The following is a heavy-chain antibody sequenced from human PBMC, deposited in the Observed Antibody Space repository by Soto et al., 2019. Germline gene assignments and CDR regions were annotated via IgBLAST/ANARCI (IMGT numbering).Heavy chain of an antibody. CDR1: GFTFRNYG. D-gene: IGHD5-18*01. Sequence: QVQLVESGGGVVQPGSSLRLSCAVSGFTFRNYGMHWVRQAPGKGLEWVALISYDGSDQYYGESVKGRFNISRDSSKNTLYLDVSSLRLEDTAVYYCAKVGSYGYGSNSDVEYWGQGTMVTVSS. CDR2: ISYDGSDQ. J-gene: IGHJ4*02. V-gene: IGHV3-30*18. CDR3: AKVGSYGYGSNSDVEY.